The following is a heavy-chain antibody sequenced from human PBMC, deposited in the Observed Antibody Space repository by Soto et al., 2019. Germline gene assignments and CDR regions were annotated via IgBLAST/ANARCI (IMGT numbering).Heavy chain of an antibody. Sequence: SETLSLTCDVSGDSISSSPWWSWVRQTPGKGLEWIGEIYHSGSINYNPSLKSRVTISADRSKNQFSLTLTAVTAADTAVYYCATSQLGEYFDNWGQGTLVTVSS. V-gene: IGHV4-4*02. D-gene: IGHD1-1*01. CDR1: GDSISSSPW. J-gene: IGHJ4*02. CDR3: ATSQLGEYFDN. CDR2: IYHSGSI.